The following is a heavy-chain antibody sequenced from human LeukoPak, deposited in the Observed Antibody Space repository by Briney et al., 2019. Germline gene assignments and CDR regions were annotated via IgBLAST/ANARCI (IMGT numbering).Heavy chain of an antibody. CDR1: GFTFSNYV. Sequence: GGSLRLSCSSSGFTFSNYVMSWVRQAPGKGLEWVSCVSGSGGRGATYYTDSVKGRFTISRDNAKNSLYLQMNSLRAEDTAVYYCARDGVVVAATRVCDYWGQGTLVTVSS. J-gene: IGHJ4*02. CDR2: VSGSGGRGAT. V-gene: IGHV3-23*01. D-gene: IGHD2-15*01. CDR3: ARDGVVVAATRVCDY.